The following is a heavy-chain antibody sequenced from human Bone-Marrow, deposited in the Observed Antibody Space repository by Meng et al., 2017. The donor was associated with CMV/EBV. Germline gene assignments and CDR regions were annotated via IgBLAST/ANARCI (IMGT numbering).Heavy chain of an antibody. Sequence: ASVKVSCKASGYTFTSYYMHWVRQAPGQGLEWMGIINPSGGSTSYAQKFQGRVTMTRDTSTSTVYMELSSLRSEDTAVYYCARDQVFWSGYPFYCGMDVWGQGTTVTVAS. CDR2: INPSGGST. V-gene: IGHV1-46*01. J-gene: IGHJ6*02. CDR1: GYTFTSYY. D-gene: IGHD3-3*01. CDR3: ARDQVFWSGYPFYCGMDV.